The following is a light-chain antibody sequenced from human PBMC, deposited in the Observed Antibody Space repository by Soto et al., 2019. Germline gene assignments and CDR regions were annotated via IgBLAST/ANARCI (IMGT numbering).Light chain of an antibody. Sequence: QSALTQPXSXSXXXXXXITXXCTGTSSDVGGYNYVSWYQQHPGKAPKILIYEVSRRPSGVSNRFSGSKSGNTASLTISGLQGEDEGDYYCSSYTGRSTDIFGTGTKVTVL. CDR2: EVS. CDR3: SSYTGRSTDI. V-gene: IGLV2-14*01. CDR1: SSDVGGYNY. J-gene: IGLJ1*01.